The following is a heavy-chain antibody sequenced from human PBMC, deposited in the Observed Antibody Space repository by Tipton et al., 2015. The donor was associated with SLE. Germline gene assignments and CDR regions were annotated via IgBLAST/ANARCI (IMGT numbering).Heavy chain of an antibody. D-gene: IGHD2-2*01. Sequence: QLVQSGGGVAQPGGSLRVSCAASGFTLSSYGMHWVRQAPGKGPEWVAFIQSDGSNEYYADSVRGRFTISRDNSKNTLYLEMNSLRPEDTAVYQCAKDVGGNPYTSLYFDVWGRGTLVTVSS. V-gene: IGHV3-30*02. CDR3: AKDVGGNPYTSLYFDV. CDR1: GFTLSSYG. J-gene: IGHJ2*01. CDR2: IQSDGSNE.